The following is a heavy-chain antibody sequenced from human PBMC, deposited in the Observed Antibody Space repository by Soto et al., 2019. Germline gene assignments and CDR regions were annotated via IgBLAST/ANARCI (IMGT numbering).Heavy chain of an antibody. V-gene: IGHV4-59*01. CDR1: GGSISSYY. D-gene: IGHD6-13*01. CDR2: IYYSGST. J-gene: IGHJ5*02. Sequence: SETLSLTCTVSGGSISSYYWSWIRQPPGKGLEWIGYIYYSGSTNYNPSLKSRVTISVDTSKNQFSLKLSSVTAADTAVYYCAREVVAAAGPQPNWFDPWGQGTLVTVSS. CDR3: AREVVAAAGPQPNWFDP.